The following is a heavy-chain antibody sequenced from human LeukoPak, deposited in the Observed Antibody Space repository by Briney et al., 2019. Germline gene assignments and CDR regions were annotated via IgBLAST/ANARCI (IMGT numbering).Heavy chain of an antibody. V-gene: IGHV4-59*01. Sequence: SETLSLTCTVSGGSISSYYWSWIRQPPGKGLEWIGYIYYSGSTNYNPSLKSRVTISVDTSKNQFSLKLSSVTAVDTAVYYCARSGYSSSNPFDYWGQGTLVTVSS. CDR3: ARSGYSSSNPFDY. J-gene: IGHJ4*02. CDR1: GGSISSYY. D-gene: IGHD6-13*01. CDR2: IYYSGST.